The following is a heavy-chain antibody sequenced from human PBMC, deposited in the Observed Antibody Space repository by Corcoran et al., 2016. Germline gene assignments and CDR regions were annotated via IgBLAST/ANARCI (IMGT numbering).Heavy chain of an antibody. V-gene: IGHV4-59*01. CDR3: ARGDYYDSSGHGMDV. D-gene: IGHD3-22*01. CDR2: IYYSGST. CDR1: GGSISSYY. Sequence: QVQLQESGPGLVKPSETLSLTCTVSGGSISSYYWSWIRQPPGKGLEWIGYIYYSGSTNYNPSLKSRVTISVDTSKNQFSLKLSSVTAADTAVYYCARGDYYDSSGHGMDVWGQGTTVTVSS. J-gene: IGHJ6*02.